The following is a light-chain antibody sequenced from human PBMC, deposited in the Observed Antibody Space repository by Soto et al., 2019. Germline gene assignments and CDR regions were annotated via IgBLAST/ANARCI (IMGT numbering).Light chain of an antibody. V-gene: IGLV2-14*01. CDR2: DVS. CDR1: SSDVGGYNY. J-gene: IGLJ1*01. CDR3: SSYTSSSTYV. Sequence: SALTQPASVSGSPGQSITISCTGTSSDVGGYNYVSWYQQHPVKAPKLMIYDVSNRPSGVSNRFSGSKSGNTASLTISGLQAEDEADYYCSSYTSSSTYVFGTGTKLTVL.